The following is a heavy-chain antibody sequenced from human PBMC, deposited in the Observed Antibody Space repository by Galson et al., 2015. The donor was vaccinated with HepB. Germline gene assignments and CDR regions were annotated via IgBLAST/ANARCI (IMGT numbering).Heavy chain of an antibody. V-gene: IGHV3-23*01. CDR1: GFTFSDFA. Sequence: SLRLSCAASGFTFSDFAMSWVRQAPGKGLEWVSAIRAFGRTYYADSVKGRFTISRDNSKNTMYLQMNSLRDEDTAVYYCPREGGYCSSTNCYRGYFDSWGQGTLVTVSS. CDR2: IRAFGRT. CDR3: PREGGYCSSTNCYRGYFDS. D-gene: IGHD2-2*01. J-gene: IGHJ4*02.